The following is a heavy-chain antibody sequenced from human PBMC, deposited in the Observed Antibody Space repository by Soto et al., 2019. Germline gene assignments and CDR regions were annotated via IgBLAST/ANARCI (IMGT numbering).Heavy chain of an antibody. CDR1: GFTFSNYG. D-gene: IGHD1-26*01. J-gene: IGHJ6*03. V-gene: IGHV3-30*18. CDR3: AKEYSGYYYYYYMDV. CDR2: ISYDESNK. Sequence: GGALRLSCAASGFTFSNYGMHWVRQAPGKGLEWVAIISYDESNKYYADAVKGRFTISRDNSRNMLYLQMNSLRAEDTAVYYCAKEYSGYYYYYYMDVWGKGTTVTVSS.